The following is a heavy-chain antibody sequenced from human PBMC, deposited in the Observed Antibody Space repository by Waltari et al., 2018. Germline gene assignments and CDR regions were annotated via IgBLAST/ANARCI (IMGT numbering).Heavy chain of an antibody. CDR2: IYYSGST. CDR3: ARSQWFRESPDAFDI. J-gene: IGHJ3*02. CDR1: GGSISSHY. V-gene: IGHV4-59*11. Sequence: QVQLQESGPGLVKPSETLSLTCTVSGGSISSHYWSWIRPPPGKGLEWIGYIYYSGSTNYNPSLKSRVTISVDTSKNQFSLKLSSVTAADTAVYYCARSQWFRESPDAFDIWGQGTMVTVSS. D-gene: IGHD3-10*01.